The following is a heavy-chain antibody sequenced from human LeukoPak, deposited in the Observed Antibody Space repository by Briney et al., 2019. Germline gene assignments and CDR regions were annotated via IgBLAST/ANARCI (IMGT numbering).Heavy chain of an antibody. J-gene: IGHJ4*02. D-gene: IGHD3-3*01. Sequence: SETLSLTSTVSGGSISSGSYYWSWIRQPAGKGLEWIGRIYTSGSTNYNPSLKSRVTISVDTSKNQFSLKLSSVTAADTAVYYCARGYYDFWSAVGFDYWGQGTLVTVSS. CDR3: ARGYYDFWSAVGFDY. CDR2: IYTSGST. V-gene: IGHV4-61*02. CDR1: GGSISSGSYY.